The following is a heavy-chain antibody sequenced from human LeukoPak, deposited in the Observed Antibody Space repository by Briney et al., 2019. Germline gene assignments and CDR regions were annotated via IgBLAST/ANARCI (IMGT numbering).Heavy chain of an antibody. CDR3: ARGGYCSGTSCSSPGDLQH. J-gene: IGHJ1*01. CDR2: ISGSGGST. Sequence: GGSLRLSCAASGFTFNSYAMSWVRQAPGKGLEWVSVISGSGGSTYYADSVKGRFTISRDNPKNTLYLQMNSLRAEDTAVYYCARGGYCSGTSCSSPGDLQHWGQGTLVTVSS. D-gene: IGHD2-2*01. CDR1: GFTFNSYA. V-gene: IGHV3-23*01.